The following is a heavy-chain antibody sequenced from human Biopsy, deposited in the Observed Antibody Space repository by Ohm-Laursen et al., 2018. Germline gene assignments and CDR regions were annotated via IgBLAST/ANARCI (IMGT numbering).Heavy chain of an antibody. J-gene: IGHJ4*02. CDR1: GFSFADYY. CDR3: VTEVGGVSSWYNN. CDR2: ISSSGNTE. V-gene: IGHV3-11*01. Sequence: SLRLSCAANGFSFADYYMSWIRQASGKGLDWVSYISSSGNTEKYADSVKGRFTISRDNAKQSVHLQMNSLRAEDTAVYYCVTEVGGVSSWYNNWGQGTLVTVPS. D-gene: IGHD6-13*01.